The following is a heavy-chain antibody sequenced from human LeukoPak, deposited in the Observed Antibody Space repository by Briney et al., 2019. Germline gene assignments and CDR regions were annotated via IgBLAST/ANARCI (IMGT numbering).Heavy chain of an antibody. Sequence: GGSLRLSCAASGFTFSSYSMNWVRQAPGKGLEWVSYISSSSSTIYYADSVKGRFTISRDNAKNSLYLQMNSLRDEDTAVYYCAGVVTAGNYYYGMDVWGQGTTVTVSS. V-gene: IGHV3-48*02. CDR3: AGVVTAGNYYYGMDV. CDR1: GFTFSSYS. D-gene: IGHD5-18*01. J-gene: IGHJ6*02. CDR2: ISSSSSTI.